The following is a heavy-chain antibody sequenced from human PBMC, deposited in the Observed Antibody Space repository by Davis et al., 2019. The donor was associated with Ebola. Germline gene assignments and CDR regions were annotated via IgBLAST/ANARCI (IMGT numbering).Heavy chain of an antibody. CDR2: IYYSGST. Sequence: MPSETLSLTCTVSGGSISSSSYYWGWIRQPPGKGLEWIGSIYYSGSTYYNPSLKSRVTISVDTSKNQFSLKLTSVTAADTAIYYCGSYYSSWKGDFWGQGALVTVSS. J-gene: IGHJ4*02. V-gene: IGHV4-39*07. CDR1: GGSISSSSYY. D-gene: IGHD3-10*01. CDR3: GSYYSSWKGDF.